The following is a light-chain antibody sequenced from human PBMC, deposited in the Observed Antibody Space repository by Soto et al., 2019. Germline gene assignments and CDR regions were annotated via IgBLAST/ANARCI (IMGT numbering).Light chain of an antibody. CDR2: DVS. CDR1: SSDVGGYNY. V-gene: IGLV2-14*01. J-gene: IGLJ2*01. Sequence: QSALTQPASVSGSPGQSITISCTGTSSDVGGYNYVSWYQQHPGKAPKLMIYDVSNRPSGVSNRFSGSKSGNTASLTISGRHAEDEADYYCSSYTSRSTRVFGGGTKLTVL. CDR3: SSYTSRSTRV.